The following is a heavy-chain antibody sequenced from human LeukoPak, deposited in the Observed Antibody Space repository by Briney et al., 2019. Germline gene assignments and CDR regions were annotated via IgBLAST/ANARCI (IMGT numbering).Heavy chain of an antibody. D-gene: IGHD3-10*01. CDR3: ARGPFEPMDYYYGMDV. J-gene: IGHJ6*02. V-gene: IGHV4-31*03. CDR1: GGSISSGGYY. Sequence: SQTLSLTCTVSGGSISSGGYYWSWIGQHPGKGLEWIGYIYYSGSTYYNPSLKSRVTISVDTSKNQFSLKLSSVTAADTAVYYRARGPFEPMDYYYGMDVWGQGTTVTVSS. CDR2: IYYSGST.